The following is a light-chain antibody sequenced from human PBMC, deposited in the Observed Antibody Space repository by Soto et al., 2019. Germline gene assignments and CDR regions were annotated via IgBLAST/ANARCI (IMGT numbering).Light chain of an antibody. CDR1: ERVSSNY. CDR3: QQYGTSPFT. CDR2: GAS. J-gene: IGKJ3*01. Sequence: PGVGATLSCRASERVSSNYLAWYQQKPGQPPRLLIYGASSRATGIPDRFSGSGSGTDFTLIISRLEPEDFAVFYCQQYGTSPFTFGPGTKVDIK. V-gene: IGKV3-20*01.